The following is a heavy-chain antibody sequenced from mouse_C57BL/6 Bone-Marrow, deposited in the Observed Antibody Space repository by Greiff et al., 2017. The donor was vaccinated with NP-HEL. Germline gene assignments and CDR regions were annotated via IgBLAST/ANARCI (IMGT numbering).Heavy chain of an antibody. Sequence: QVHVKQSGAELVKPGASVKMSCKASGYTFTTYPIEWMKQNHGKSLEWIGNFHPYNDDTKYNEKFKGKATLTVEKSSSTVYLELSRLTSDDSAVYYCARGGYDYSWFAYWGQGTLVTVSA. CDR1: GYTFTTYP. CDR3: ARGGYDYSWFAY. J-gene: IGHJ3*01. D-gene: IGHD2-4*01. CDR2: FHPYNDDT. V-gene: IGHV1-47*01.